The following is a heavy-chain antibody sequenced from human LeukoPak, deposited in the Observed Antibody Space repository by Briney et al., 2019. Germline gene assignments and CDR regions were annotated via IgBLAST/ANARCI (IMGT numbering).Heavy chain of an antibody. V-gene: IGHV3-9*01. CDR3: GKDMKYSSRWLDY. D-gene: IGHD6-13*01. J-gene: IGHJ4*02. Sequence: GGSLRLSCAASGLSFEDYAMQWVRHAPGKGLEWVSGISWNSNSIGYADSVKGRFTISRDNAKNSLYLQMNSLRAEDTALYYCGKDMKYSSRWLDYWGQGTLVTVSS. CDR2: ISWNSNSI. CDR1: GLSFEDYA.